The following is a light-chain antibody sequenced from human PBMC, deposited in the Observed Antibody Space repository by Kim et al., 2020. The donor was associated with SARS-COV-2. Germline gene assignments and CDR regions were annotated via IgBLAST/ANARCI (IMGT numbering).Light chain of an antibody. Sequence: SVSPGRAASITCSGDKLGEKYVCWYQQVPGQSPVVVILQDTKRPSGIPERFSGSNSGNTATLTISGTQAMDEADYYCQAWDRSTVVFGGGTQLTVL. J-gene: IGLJ3*02. V-gene: IGLV3-1*01. CDR3: QAWDRSTVV. CDR2: QDT. CDR1: KLGEKY.